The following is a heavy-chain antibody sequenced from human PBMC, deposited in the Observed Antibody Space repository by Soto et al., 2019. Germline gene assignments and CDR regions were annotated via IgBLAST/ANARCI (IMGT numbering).Heavy chain of an antibody. J-gene: IGHJ6*02. Sequence: QVQLVQSGAEVKKPGSSVKVSCKASGGTFSSYTISWVRQAPGQGLEWMGRIIPILDIANYAQKFQGRVTITADKSTSTAYMELSSLRSEDTAVYYCARSYYYDSSGYYRNPYYYGMDVWGQGTTVTVSS. CDR2: IIPILDIA. D-gene: IGHD3-22*01. CDR1: GGTFSSYT. V-gene: IGHV1-69*02. CDR3: ARSYYYDSSGYYRNPYYYGMDV.